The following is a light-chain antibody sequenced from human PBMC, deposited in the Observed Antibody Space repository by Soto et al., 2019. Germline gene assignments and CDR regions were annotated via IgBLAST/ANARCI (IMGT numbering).Light chain of an antibody. CDR3: QTWATGILV. CDR1: SGHRTYA. Sequence: QLVLTQSPPASASLGASVKLTCTLSSGHRTYAIAWHQQQPEKGPRYLMKLNSDGSHTKGDGIPDRFSGSSSGAERYLTISSLQSEDEADYYCQTWATGILVFGGGTKVTVL. J-gene: IGLJ3*02. CDR2: LNSDGSH. V-gene: IGLV4-69*01.